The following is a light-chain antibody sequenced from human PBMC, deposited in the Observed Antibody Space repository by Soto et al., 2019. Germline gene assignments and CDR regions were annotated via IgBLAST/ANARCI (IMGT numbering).Light chain of an antibody. CDR2: DAS. V-gene: IGKV3-11*01. CDR3: QQRSSWPLT. J-gene: IGKJ4*01. Sequence: EIVLTQSPATLSLSPGERATLSCRASQSISRYSAWYQQKPGQAPRLLIYDASNRASGIPARFSGSGPGTDFTLTISSLEPEDFAVYYCQQRSSWPLTFGGGTKVDIK. CDR1: QSISRY.